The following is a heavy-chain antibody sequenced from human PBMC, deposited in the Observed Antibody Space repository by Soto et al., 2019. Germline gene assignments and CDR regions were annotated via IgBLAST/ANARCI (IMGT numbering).Heavy chain of an antibody. CDR1: GGTFSNYA. CDR3: ATKVPVVGTYDGAFDI. CDR2: IIPIFGTT. D-gene: IGHD6-19*01. J-gene: IGHJ3*02. V-gene: IGHV1-69*12. Sequence: QVQLVQSGAEVKKPGSSVKVSCKASGGTFSNYAISWVRQAPGQGLEWMGRIIPIFGTTNYAQKFQGRVTITADESTTTAYLELSSLRSEDTAVYYCATKVPVVGTYDGAFDIWGQGTMVTVSS.